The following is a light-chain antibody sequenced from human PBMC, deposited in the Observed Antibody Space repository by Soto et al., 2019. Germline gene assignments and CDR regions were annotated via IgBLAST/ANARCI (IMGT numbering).Light chain of an antibody. CDR3: CSYAGSYTLL. CDR2: DVT. Sequence: QSALTQPRSVSGSPGQSVTISCTGTRSDVGGYNYVSWYQQHPGKAPKLMAYDVTKRPSGVPDRFSGSKSGNTASLTISGLQAEDEADYYCCSYAGSYTLLFGGGTKLTVL. V-gene: IGLV2-11*01. J-gene: IGLJ2*01. CDR1: RSDVGGYNY.